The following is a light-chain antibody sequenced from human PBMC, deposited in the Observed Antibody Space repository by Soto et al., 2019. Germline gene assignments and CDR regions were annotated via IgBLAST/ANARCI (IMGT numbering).Light chain of an antibody. V-gene: IGKV3-15*01. J-gene: IGKJ5*01. CDR2: GAS. CDR3: QQYKTWSSIT. CDR1: QSVGTN. Sequence: EIVMTQSTATLSVSPGERATLSCRASQSVGTNLAWYQQKPGQAPRLLIYGASTRATGIPDRFSGSGSGTEFTLTISSLQSEDFAVYHCQQYKTWSSITFGQGTRLEIK.